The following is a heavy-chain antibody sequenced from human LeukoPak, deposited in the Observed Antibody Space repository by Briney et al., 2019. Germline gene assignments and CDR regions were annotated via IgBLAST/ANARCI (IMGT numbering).Heavy chain of an antibody. V-gene: IGHV3-48*01. CDR1: GFTFSSYS. CDR3: AREYSSSSGRAFDI. CDR2: ISSSGSAI. Sequence: GGSLRLSCAASGFTFSSYSMNWVRQAPGKGLEWVSYISSSGSAIYYADSVKGRFTISRDNAKNSLYLQMNSLRAEDTAVYYCAREYSSSSGRAFDIWGQGTMVTVSS. D-gene: IGHD6-6*01. J-gene: IGHJ3*02.